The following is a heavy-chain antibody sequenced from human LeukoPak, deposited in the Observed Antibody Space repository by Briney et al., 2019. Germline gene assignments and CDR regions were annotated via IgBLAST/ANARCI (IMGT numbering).Heavy chain of an antibody. V-gene: IGHV3-48*03. CDR3: ARQAVAGILRYFDY. CDR2: ISRGTYI. CDR1: GFTFSRFE. J-gene: IGHJ4*02. D-gene: IGHD6-19*01. Sequence: GGSLRLSCVASGFTFSRFEMNWVRQAPGKGLEWISHISRGTYIAYADSVKGRFSISRDNAKNSLYLQMNSLRAEDTAVYYCARQAVAGILRYFDYWGQGTLVTVSS.